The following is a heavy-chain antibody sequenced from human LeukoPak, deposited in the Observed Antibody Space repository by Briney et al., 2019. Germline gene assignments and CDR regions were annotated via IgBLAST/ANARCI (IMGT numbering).Heavy chain of an antibody. CDR2: ISYSGTP. Sequence: SQTLSLTCNVSGGSINTANYYWTWIRQPPGKGLEWIGYISYSGTPYYNPSLNSRVTISLDTSKNQFSLILNSVTAADTAMYYCARDRYGDFEDYWGQETLVTVSS. D-gene: IGHD4-17*01. CDR3: ARDRYGDFEDY. J-gene: IGHJ4*02. V-gene: IGHV4-30-4*08. CDR1: GGSINTANYY.